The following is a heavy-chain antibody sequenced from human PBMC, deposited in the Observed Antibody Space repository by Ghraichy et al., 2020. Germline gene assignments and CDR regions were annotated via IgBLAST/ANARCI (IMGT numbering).Heavy chain of an antibody. J-gene: IGHJ6*02. Sequence: GGSLRLSCEASGFTFSDHYMDWVRQAPGKGLEWVGRTRNKANGYTTEYAASVRGRFTISRDDSKTSLYLQMNSLRTEDTAVYFCPRRVIASTDGLDVWGQGTTVTVSS. CDR2: TRNKANGYTT. CDR3: PRRVIASTDGLDV. D-gene: IGHD2-21*01. V-gene: IGHV3-72*01. CDR1: GFTFSDHY.